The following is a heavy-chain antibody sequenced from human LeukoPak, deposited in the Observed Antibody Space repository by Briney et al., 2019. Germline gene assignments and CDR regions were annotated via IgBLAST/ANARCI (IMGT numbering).Heavy chain of an antibody. CDR3: ARDILTKQAYSGYDN. J-gene: IGHJ4*02. Sequence: GGSLRLSCAASGFTFSTYSMNWVRQAPGKGLEWDSYICSSSNTIYYADSVKGRFTISRDNAKNSLYLQMNSLRDEDTAVYYCARDILTKQAYSGYDNWGQGTLVTVSS. CDR2: ICSSSNTI. D-gene: IGHD5-12*01. V-gene: IGHV3-48*02. CDR1: GFTFSTYS.